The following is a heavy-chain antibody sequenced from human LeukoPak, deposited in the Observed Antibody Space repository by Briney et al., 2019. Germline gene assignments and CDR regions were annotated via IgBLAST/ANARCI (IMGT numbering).Heavy chain of an antibody. CDR3: ARDYPYDSSGYYYESNAFDI. Sequence: SETLSLTCTVSGGSIGSYYWSWIRQPPGKGLEWIGYIYYSGSTNYNPSLKSRVTISVDTSKSQFSLKLSSVTAADTAVYYCARDYPYDSSGYYYESNAFDIWGQGTMVTVSS. V-gene: IGHV4-59*01. J-gene: IGHJ3*02. CDR1: GGSIGSYY. CDR2: IYYSGST. D-gene: IGHD3-22*01.